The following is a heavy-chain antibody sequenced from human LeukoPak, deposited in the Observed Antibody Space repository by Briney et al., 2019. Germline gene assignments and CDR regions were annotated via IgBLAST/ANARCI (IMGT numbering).Heavy chain of an antibody. V-gene: IGHV6-1*01. CDR1: GDNVSSNTAA. Sequence: SQTLSLTCAISGDNVSSNTAAWNWIRQSPSRGLEWLGRTYYRSKWYNDYAVSVKSRITINPDTSKNQFSLQLNSVTPEDTAVYYCARRRYCSGTNCYTHWFDPWGRGTLVTVSS. CDR2: TYYRSKWYN. CDR3: ARRRYCSGTNCYTHWFDP. D-gene: IGHD2-2*02. J-gene: IGHJ5*02.